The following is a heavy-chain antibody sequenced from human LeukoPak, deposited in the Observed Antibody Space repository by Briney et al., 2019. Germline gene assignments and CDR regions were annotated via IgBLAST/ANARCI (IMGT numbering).Heavy chain of an antibody. Sequence: SETLSLTCTVSGGSISSSSYYWGWIRQPPGKGLEWIGSIYYSGSTYYNPSLKSRVTISVDTSKNQFSLKLSSVTAADTAVYYCARLGVRGVTVWGQGTLVTVSS. CDR1: GGSISSSSYY. V-gene: IGHV4-39*07. D-gene: IGHD3-10*01. CDR2: IYYSGST. CDR3: ARLGVRGVTV. J-gene: IGHJ4*02.